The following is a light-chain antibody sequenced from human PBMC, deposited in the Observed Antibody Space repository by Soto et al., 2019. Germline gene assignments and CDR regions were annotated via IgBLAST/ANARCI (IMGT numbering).Light chain of an antibody. Sequence: EIVLRQSPATLSLSPGERVTLSCRASQSVSSRLAWYHQKPGQSPRLLIYGASTRATGIPARFSGSGSGTEFTLTISSLQSEDFGLYYCHQYNNFWTFGQGTKVDIK. CDR1: QSVSSR. J-gene: IGKJ1*01. CDR3: HQYNNFWT. V-gene: IGKV3-15*01. CDR2: GAS.